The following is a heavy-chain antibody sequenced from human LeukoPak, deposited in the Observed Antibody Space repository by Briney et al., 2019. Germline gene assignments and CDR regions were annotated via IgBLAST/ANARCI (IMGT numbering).Heavy chain of an antibody. CDR1: ADSISNSY. CDR2: IYTSGST. J-gene: IGHJ2*01. Sequence: PSETLSLTCTVSADSISNSYWSWIRQSAGKGLEWIGRIYTSGSTNYNPSLKSRVTMSVDTSKNQFSLVLTSVTAADTAVYFCAKEAPMATNNWYFDLWGRGTQVTVSS. V-gene: IGHV4-4*07. D-gene: IGHD5-24*01. CDR3: AKEAPMATNNWYFDL.